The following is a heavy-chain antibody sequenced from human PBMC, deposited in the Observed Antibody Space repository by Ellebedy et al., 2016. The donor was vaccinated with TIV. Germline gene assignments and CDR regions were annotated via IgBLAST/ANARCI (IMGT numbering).Heavy chain of an antibody. CDR1: GFTFSSYY. CDR3: AQDFGSHS. Sequence: GESLKISXAASGFTFSSYYMNWVRQAPGKGLEWVANIKQDGSEKYYVDSVKGRFTISRDNAKNSLYLQINTLRVEDTAVYYCAQDFGSHSWGQGTLVTVSS. V-gene: IGHV3-7*03. D-gene: IGHD3-10*01. J-gene: IGHJ4*02. CDR2: IKQDGSEK.